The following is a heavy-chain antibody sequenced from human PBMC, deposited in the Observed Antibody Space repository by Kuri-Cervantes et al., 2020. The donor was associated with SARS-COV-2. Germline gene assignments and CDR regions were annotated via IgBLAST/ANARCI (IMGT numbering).Heavy chain of an antibody. Sequence: GGSLRLSCAASGFTFSSYAMHWVRQAPGKGLEWVAVISYDGSNKYYADSVQGRFTISRDNSRNLLFLQMNSLGAEDTAMYYCVRDWQIGNSCPIDYWGQGTLVTVSS. CDR2: ISYDGSNK. D-gene: IGHD3-10*01. CDR1: GFTFSSYA. CDR3: VRDWQIGNSCPIDY. J-gene: IGHJ4*02. V-gene: IGHV3-30*07.